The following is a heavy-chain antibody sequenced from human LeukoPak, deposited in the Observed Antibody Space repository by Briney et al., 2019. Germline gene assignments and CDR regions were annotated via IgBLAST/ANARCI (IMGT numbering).Heavy chain of an antibody. J-gene: IGHJ4*02. CDR2: IYHSGST. V-gene: IGHV4-4*02. CDR1: GGSISSSNW. Sequence: SETLSLTCAVSGGSISSSNWWSWVRQPPGKGLEWIGEIYHSGSTNYNPSLKSRVTISVDKSKNQFSLKLSSVTAADTAVYYCARELDYYDSSGYLSRGYYFDYWGQGTLVTVSS. D-gene: IGHD3-22*01. CDR3: ARELDYYDSSGYLSRGYYFDY.